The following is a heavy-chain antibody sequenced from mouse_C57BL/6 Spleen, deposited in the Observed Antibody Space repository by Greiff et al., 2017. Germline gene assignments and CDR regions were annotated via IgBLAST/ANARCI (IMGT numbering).Heavy chain of an antibody. J-gene: IGHJ1*03. CDR2: INYDGSST. Sequence: EVKLMESEGGLVQPGSSMKLSCTASGFTFSDYYMAWVRQVPEKGLEWVANINYDGSSTYYLDSLKSRFIISRDNAKNILYLQMSSLKSEDTATYYCARAGRILRDPYFDVWGTGTTVTVSS. CDR3: ARAGRILRDPYFDV. CDR1: GFTFSDYY. D-gene: IGHD1-1*01. V-gene: IGHV5-16*01.